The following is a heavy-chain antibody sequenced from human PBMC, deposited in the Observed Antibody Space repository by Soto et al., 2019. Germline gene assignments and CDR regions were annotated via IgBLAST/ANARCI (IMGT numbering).Heavy chain of an antibody. CDR3: AKNLNWNDPYYYYGMDV. J-gene: IGHJ6*02. CDR1: GFTFSSYG. V-gene: IGHV3-30*18. Sequence: GGSLRLSCAASGFTFSSYGMHWVRQAPGKGLEWVAVISYDGSNKYYADSVKGRFTISRDNSKNTLYLQMNSLRAEDTAVYYCAKNLNWNDPYYYYGMDVWGQGTTVTVSS. CDR2: ISYDGSNK. D-gene: IGHD1-1*01.